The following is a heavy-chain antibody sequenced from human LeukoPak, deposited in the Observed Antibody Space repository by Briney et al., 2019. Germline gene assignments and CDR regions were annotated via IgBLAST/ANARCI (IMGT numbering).Heavy chain of an antibody. J-gene: IGHJ4*02. D-gene: IGHD4-23*01. CDR1: GYSISSGYY. CDR2: IYHSGST. V-gene: IGHV4-38-2*02. CDR3: ARLNGGPYDY. Sequence: SETLSLTCTVSGYSISSGYYWGWIRQPPGKGLEWIGSIYHSGSTYYNPSLKSRVTISVDTSKNQFSLKLSSVTAADTAVYYCARLNGGPYDYWGQGTLVTVSS.